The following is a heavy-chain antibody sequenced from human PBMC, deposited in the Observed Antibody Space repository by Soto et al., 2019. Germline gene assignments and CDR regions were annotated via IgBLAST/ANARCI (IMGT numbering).Heavy chain of an antibody. Sequence: LRLSCAASGFTFSSYAMSWVRQAPGKGLEWVSAISGSGGSTYYADSVKGRFTISRDNSKNTLYLQMNSLRAEDTAVYYCAKGIAVAYLSYFDYWGQGTLVTVSS. CDR2: ISGSGGST. D-gene: IGHD6-19*01. V-gene: IGHV3-23*01. CDR1: GFTFSSYA. CDR3: AKGIAVAYLSYFDY. J-gene: IGHJ4*02.